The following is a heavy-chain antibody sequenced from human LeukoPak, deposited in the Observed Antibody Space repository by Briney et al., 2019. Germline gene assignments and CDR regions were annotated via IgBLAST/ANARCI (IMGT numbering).Heavy chain of an antibody. D-gene: IGHD3-22*01. CDR3: ARESNSGYYRFDF. CDR1: GWSFSGYY. V-gene: IGHV4-34*01. J-gene: IGHJ4*02. Sequence: TSETLSLNCAVYGWSFSGYYWSWIRQSPGKGREWIGEINHSGSTHYNPSLKSRVIISVDTSKRRFFLKLNSVTAADTAVYYCARESNSGYYRFDFWGQGSPVTVSS. CDR2: INHSGST.